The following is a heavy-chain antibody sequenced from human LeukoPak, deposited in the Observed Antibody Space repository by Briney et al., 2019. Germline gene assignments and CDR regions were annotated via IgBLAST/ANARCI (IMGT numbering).Heavy chain of an antibody. CDR2: INPSGGST. CDR1: GYTFTSYY. CDR3: ARDRGGKGSSLTFDY. J-gene: IGHJ4*02. Sequence: ASVKVSCKASGYTFTSYYMHWVRQAPGQGLEWMGIINPSGGSTNYAQKFQGRVTITTDESTSTAYMELSSLRSEDTAVYYCARDRGGKGSSLTFDYWGQGTLVTVSS. D-gene: IGHD2-2*01. V-gene: IGHV1-46*01.